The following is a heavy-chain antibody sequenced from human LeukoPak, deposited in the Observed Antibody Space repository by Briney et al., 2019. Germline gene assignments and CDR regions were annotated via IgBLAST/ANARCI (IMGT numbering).Heavy chain of an antibody. Sequence: PGGSLRLSCAASGFTFSSYGMHWVRQAPGKGLEWVALMPYDGSNEYYADSVKGRFTISRDIAENSLYLQMNSLRGEDTAVYYCARVRGYYYMDVWGKGTTVTVSS. J-gene: IGHJ6*03. V-gene: IGHV3-30*12. CDR1: GFTFSSYG. D-gene: IGHD3-10*01. CDR3: ARVRGYYYMDV. CDR2: MPYDGSNE.